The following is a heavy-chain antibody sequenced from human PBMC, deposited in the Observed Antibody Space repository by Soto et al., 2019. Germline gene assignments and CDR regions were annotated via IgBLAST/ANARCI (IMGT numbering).Heavy chain of an antibody. J-gene: IGHJ6*02. CDR3: AQKGGRGGGMDV. Sequence: QITLKESGPTLVKPTQTLTLTCTFSGFSLSTSGVGVAWIRQSPGKALEWLALIYWDDDERYGPSLRTRLTIPRNPSKNRVVLTITNRDPVDTATYYCAQKGGRGGGMDVWAQGPTVTVSS. D-gene: IGHD2-15*01. CDR1: GFSLSTSGVG. V-gene: IGHV2-5*05. CDR2: IYWDDDE.